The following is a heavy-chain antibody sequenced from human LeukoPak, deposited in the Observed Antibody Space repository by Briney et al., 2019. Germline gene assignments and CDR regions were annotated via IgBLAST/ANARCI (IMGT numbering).Heavy chain of an antibody. CDR2: NYPGDSDT. J-gene: IGHJ4*02. V-gene: IGHV5-51*01. D-gene: IGHD6-6*01. CDR3: ARSPYSSSSGFVDY. Sequence: GESLKISCKGSGYSFTSYWIGWVRQMPGTGLEWMGINYPGDSDTRYSPSFQGQVTISADKSISTAYLQWSSLKASDTAMYYCARSPYSSSSGFVDYWGQGTLVTVSS. CDR1: GYSFTSYW.